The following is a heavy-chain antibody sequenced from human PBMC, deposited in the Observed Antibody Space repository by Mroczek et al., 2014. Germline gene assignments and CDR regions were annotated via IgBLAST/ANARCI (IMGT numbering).Heavy chain of an antibody. CDR1: GGSISSGGYY. CDR2: IYYSGST. Sequence: QVQLQESGPGLVKPSQTLSLTCTVSGGSISSGGYYWSWIRQHPGKGLEWIGYIYYSGSTYYNPSLKSRVTISVDTSKNQFSLKLSSVTAADTAVYYCARGSRSSSSKVLTFFDYWGPGNPGHRLL. J-gene: IGHJ4*02. D-gene: IGHD6-6*01. V-gene: IGHV4-31*03. CDR3: ARGSRSSSSKVLTFFDY.